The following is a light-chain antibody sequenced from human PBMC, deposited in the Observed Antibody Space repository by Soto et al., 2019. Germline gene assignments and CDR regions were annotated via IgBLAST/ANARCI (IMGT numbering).Light chain of an antibody. V-gene: IGKV3-15*01. CDR2: GAS. J-gene: IGKJ1*01. Sequence: EIVMTQSPATLSVSPGESATLSCRASQGVTYNLAWYQQKPGQAPRLLIYGASTRATGIPARFSGSGSGTEFTLTIRSLQSDDVGSYFCQQYNRFSWTFGQGTKVEIK. CDR1: QGVTYN. CDR3: QQYNRFSWT.